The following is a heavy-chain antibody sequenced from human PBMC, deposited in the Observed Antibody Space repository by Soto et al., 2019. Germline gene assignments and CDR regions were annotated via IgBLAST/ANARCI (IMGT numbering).Heavy chain of an antibody. V-gene: IGHV3-30-3*01. CDR1: GFTFSSHA. Sequence: QVQLVESGGGVVQPGRSLRLSCAASGFTFSSHAMHWVRQAPGKGLEWVAVISYDGSNKYYADSVKGRFTISRDNSKNTLYLQMNSLRAEDTAVYYCARVDRSGSYWGMGYWGQGTLVTVSS. CDR3: ARVDRSGSYWGMGY. CDR2: ISYDGSNK. J-gene: IGHJ4*02. D-gene: IGHD1-26*01.